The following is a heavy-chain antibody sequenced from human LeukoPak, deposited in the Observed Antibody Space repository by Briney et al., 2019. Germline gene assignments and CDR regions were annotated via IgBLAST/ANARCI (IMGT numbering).Heavy chain of an antibody. Sequence: PSETLSLTCAVYGRSFSGYYWSWIRQPPGKGLEWIGEINHSGSTNYNPSLKSRVTISVDTSKNQFSLKLSSVTAADTAVYYCARARKRWHSQWFDPWGQGTLVTVSS. CDR3: ARARKRWHSQWFDP. D-gene: IGHD5-24*01. CDR1: GRSFSGYY. V-gene: IGHV4-34*01. CDR2: INHSGST. J-gene: IGHJ5*02.